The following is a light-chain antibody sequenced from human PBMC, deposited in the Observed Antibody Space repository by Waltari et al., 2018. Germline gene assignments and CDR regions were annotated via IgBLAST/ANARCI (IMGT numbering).Light chain of an antibody. CDR3: QQYNSYPFT. J-gene: IGKJ3*01. CDR2: KAS. V-gene: IGKV1-5*03. CDR1: QSISSR. Sequence: DIPMTQSPSTLSASVGYRVTITCRASQSISSRLAWYQQKPGKAPKLLIYKASSLESGVPSRFSGSGSGTEFTLTISSLQPDDFATYYCQQYNSYPFTFGPGTKVDIK.